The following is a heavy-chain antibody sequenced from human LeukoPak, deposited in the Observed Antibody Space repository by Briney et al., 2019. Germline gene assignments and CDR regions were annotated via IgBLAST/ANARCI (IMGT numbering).Heavy chain of an antibody. CDR2: ISSSSSYI. V-gene: IGHV3-21*01. D-gene: IGHD2-2*01. Sequence: GGSLRLSCVASGFTFSTYSMNWVRQAPGKGLEWVSSISSSSSYIYYADSVKGRFTISRDNAKNSLYLQMNSLRAEDTAVYYCARCTATSSTSCYAVDYWGQGTLVTVSS. CDR1: GFTFSTYS. CDR3: ARCTATSSTSCYAVDY. J-gene: IGHJ4*02.